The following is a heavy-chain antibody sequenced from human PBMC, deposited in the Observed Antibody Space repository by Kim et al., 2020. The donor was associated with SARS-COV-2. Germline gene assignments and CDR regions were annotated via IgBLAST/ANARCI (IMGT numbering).Heavy chain of an antibody. V-gene: IGHV1-3*01. Sequence: KESQQFQGRVTITKGNSAGTAYMELSSLRSEDTAVYYCAAGYGDSRGFDPWGQGTLVTVSS. D-gene: IGHD4-17*01. J-gene: IGHJ5*02. CDR3: AAGYGDSRGFDP.